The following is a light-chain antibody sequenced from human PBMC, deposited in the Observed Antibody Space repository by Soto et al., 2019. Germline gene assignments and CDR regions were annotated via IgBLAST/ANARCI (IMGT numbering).Light chain of an antibody. Sequence: DVVLTQTPLSSPVTLGQPASISCRSSQRLVHGDGNTYLSWLQQRPGQPPRLLIYQVSNRFSGVPDRFSASGAGTDFTLKISRVEAEDVGVYYCMQFAHFPRTFGQGTKLEI. CDR1: QRLVHGDGNTY. V-gene: IGKV2-24*01. J-gene: IGKJ1*01. CDR2: QVS. CDR3: MQFAHFPRT.